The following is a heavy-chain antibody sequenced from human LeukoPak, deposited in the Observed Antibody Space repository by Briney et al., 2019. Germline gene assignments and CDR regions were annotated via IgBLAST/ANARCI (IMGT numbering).Heavy chain of an antibody. Sequence: GRSLRLSCAASGFTFSSYGMHWVRHTPGEGLEWVAVIWYDEGNKYNADSVKGRFTISRDNSKNTLYLQMNSLRAEDTAVYYCARASDSSGPHGAFDVWGQGTMVTVSS. CDR3: ARASDSSGPHGAFDV. CDR1: GFTFSSYG. V-gene: IGHV3-33*01. D-gene: IGHD3-22*01. CDR2: IWYDEGNK. J-gene: IGHJ3*01.